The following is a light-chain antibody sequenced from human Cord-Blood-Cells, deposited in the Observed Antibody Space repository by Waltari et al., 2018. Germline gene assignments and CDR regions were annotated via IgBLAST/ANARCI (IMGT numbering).Light chain of an antibody. J-gene: IGKJ3*01. CDR2: AAS. CDR1: QSISSY. CDR3: QQSYSTPFT. Sequence: DIQMTPPPSSPSASVGDRVTIPCRASQSISSYLNWYQQKPGKAPKLLIYAASSLQSGVPSRFSGSGSGTDSTLTISSLQPEDFATYYCQQSYSTPFTFGPGTKVDIK. V-gene: IGKV1-39*01.